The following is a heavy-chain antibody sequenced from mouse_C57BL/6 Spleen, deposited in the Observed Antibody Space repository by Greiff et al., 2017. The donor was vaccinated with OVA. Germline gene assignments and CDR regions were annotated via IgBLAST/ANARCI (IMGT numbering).Heavy chain of an antibody. CDR2: INPNNGGT. D-gene: IGHD2-4*01. Sequence: EVQLQQSGPELVKPGASVKIPCKASGYTFTDYNMDWVKQSHGQSLEWIGDINPNNGGTIYTPKFKGKATLTVDKSSSTAYMELRSLTSEDTAVYYCARLGDYDGFDYWGQGTTLTVSS. CDR3: ARLGDYDGFDY. J-gene: IGHJ2*01. V-gene: IGHV1-18*01. CDR1: GYTFTDYN.